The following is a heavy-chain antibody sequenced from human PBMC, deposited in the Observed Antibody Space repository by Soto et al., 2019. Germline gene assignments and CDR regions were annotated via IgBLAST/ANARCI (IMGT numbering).Heavy chain of an antibody. CDR1: GGSIRSSLYY. J-gene: IGHJ5*02. D-gene: IGHD2-21*02. V-gene: IGHV4-30-4*01. Sequence: QVQLQESGPGLVKPSQTLSLTCTVSGGSIRSSLYYWSWIRQPPGKGLEWIGYIFDSGITHYNPSLKRRVAMSVDTSKNPFSLNLTSVTAADTAVYFCASQFCSGGACFNWFDPWGHGTLVTVSS. CDR3: ASQFCSGGACFNWFDP. CDR2: IFDSGIT.